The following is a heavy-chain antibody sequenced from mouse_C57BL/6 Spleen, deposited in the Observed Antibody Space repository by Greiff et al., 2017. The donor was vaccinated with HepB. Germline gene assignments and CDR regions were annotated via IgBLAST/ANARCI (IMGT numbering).Heavy chain of an antibody. CDR2: ISDGGSYT. J-gene: IGHJ3*01. D-gene: IGHD2-5*01. CDR1: GFTFSSYA. CDR3: AREGVYSNYTY. Sequence: EVNVVESGGGLVKPGGSLKLSCAASGFTFSSYAMSWVRQTPEKRLEWVATISDGGSYTYYPDNVKGRFTISRDNAKNNLYLQMSHLKSEDTAMYYCAREGVYSNYTYWGQGTLVTVSA. V-gene: IGHV5-4*01.